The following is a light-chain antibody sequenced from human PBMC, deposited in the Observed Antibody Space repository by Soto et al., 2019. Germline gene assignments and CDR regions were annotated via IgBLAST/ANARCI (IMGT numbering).Light chain of an antibody. CDR3: QQYNSYSRT. Sequence: DIQMTQSPSTLSASLGDRISISCRASPNINTWLAWYQQRPGKAPKLLIYTASNLGSGVPSRFSGSGSGTDFTLTINGLQPDDFATYYGQQYNSYSRTFGPGTKVEI. CDR2: TAS. J-gene: IGKJ1*01. CDR1: PNINTW. V-gene: IGKV1-5*03.